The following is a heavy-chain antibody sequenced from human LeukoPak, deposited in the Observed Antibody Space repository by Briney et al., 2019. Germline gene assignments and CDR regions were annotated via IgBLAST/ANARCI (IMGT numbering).Heavy chain of an antibody. D-gene: IGHD6-13*01. CDR3: ARQYSSTWYFDY. J-gene: IGHJ4*02. V-gene: IGHV3-33*01. Sequence: GRSLILSCAASGFTFSTNAMHWVRQAPGKGLEWVAVIWYDGSNQYYADSVKGRFTISRDNSQSTLYLKMNSLRAEDTAVYYRARQYSSTWYFDYWGQGTLVTVSS. CDR2: IWYDGSNQ. CDR1: GFTFSTNA.